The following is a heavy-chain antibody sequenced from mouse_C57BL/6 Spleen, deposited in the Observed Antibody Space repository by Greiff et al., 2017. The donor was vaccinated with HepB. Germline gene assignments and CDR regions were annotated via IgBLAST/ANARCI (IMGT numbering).Heavy chain of an antibody. CDR3: ARAGFITTVVAPFDY. Sequence: QLQQSGAELARPGASVKLSCKASGYTFTSYGISWVKQRTGQGLEWIGEIYPRSGNTYYNEKFKGKATLTADKSSSTAYMELRSLTSEDSAVYFCARAGFITTVVAPFDYWGQGTTLTVSS. CDR1: GYTFTSYG. CDR2: IYPRSGNT. V-gene: IGHV1-81*01. D-gene: IGHD1-1*01. J-gene: IGHJ2*01.